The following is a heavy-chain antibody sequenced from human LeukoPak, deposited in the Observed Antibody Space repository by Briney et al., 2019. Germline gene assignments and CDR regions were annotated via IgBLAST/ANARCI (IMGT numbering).Heavy chain of an antibody. CDR1: GYSFTSYW. CDR3: ARRSSSGYYYLQGAFDI. V-gene: IGHV5-51*01. Sequence: GESLKISCKGSGYSFTSYWIGWVRQMPGKGLEWMGIIYPGDSDTRYSPSFQGQVTISADKSISTAYLQWSSLKASDTAMYYCARRSSSGYYYLQGAFDIWGQGTMVTVSS. J-gene: IGHJ3*02. CDR2: IYPGDSDT. D-gene: IGHD3-22*01.